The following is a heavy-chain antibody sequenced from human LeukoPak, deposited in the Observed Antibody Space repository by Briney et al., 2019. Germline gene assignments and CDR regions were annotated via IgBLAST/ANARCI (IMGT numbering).Heavy chain of an antibody. CDR3: ITTPSFYGAKGY. D-gene: IGHD4-17*01. CDR2: IKAKTDFGTI. V-gene: IGHV3-15*01. J-gene: IGHJ4*02. CDR1: GFTFSNAW. Sequence: GGSLRLSCAASGFTFSNAWMSWVRQAPGKGLEWVGRIKAKTDFGTIEYAAPVKRRFTISRDDSKNTLYLQLNSLKTEDTGVYYCITTPSFYGAKGYWGEGTLVPVSS.